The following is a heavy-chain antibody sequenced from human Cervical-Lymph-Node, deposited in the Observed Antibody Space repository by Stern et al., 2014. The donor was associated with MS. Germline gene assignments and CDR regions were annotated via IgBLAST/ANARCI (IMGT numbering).Heavy chain of an antibody. CDR3: ARQGAGTEYYFDY. D-gene: IGHD6-19*01. CDR2: IYYSGST. V-gene: IGHV4-39*01. CDR1: GGSISSSSYY. J-gene: IGHJ4*02. Sequence: QLQLQESGPGLVKPSETLSLTCTVSGGSISSSSYYWGWIRQPPGKGLEWIGSIYYSGSTYYNPSLKSRVTISVDTSKNQFSLKLSSVTAADTAVYYCARQGAGTEYYFDYWGQGTLVTVSS.